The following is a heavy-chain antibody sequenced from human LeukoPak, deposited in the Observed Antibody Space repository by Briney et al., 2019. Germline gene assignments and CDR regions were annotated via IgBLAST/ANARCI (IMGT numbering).Heavy chain of an antibody. V-gene: IGHV3-30*18. CDR2: ISYDGSKK. J-gene: IGHJ4*02. D-gene: IGHD2-8*02. CDR1: GLTFNTYG. Sequence: QAGGSLRLSCAASGLTFNTYGMHWVRRAPGRGLEWVAVISYDGSKKYYAYSVKGRFSLSIDNSKKTLELQMFGLSAEDTAVYDCAKDRSGTGWWTGIFDWGQGALVTVSS. CDR3: AKDRSGTGWWTGIFD.